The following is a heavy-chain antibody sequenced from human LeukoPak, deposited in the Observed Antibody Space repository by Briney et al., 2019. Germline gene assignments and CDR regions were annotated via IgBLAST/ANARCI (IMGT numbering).Heavy chain of an antibody. V-gene: IGHV6-1*01. CDR3: ARGEVFDY. J-gene: IGHJ4*02. CDR2: TYYRSKSYN. CDR1: GDILSSNSAA. Sequence: SQTLSLTCAISGDILSSNSAAWDWIRQSPSRGLEWLGRTYYRSKSYNDDAVSLKSRLTIIPDTSKNQYSLQLTSVTPEDTALYYCARGEVFDYWGQGTLVTVSS.